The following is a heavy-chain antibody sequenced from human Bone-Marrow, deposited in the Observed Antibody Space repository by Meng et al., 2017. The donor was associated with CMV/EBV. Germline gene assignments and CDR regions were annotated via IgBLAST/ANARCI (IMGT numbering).Heavy chain of an antibody. J-gene: IGHJ4*02. D-gene: IGHD5-12*01. V-gene: IGHV3-53*01. CDR3: ARTRVATEEDYFDY. CDR2: IYSDGST. Sequence: GESLKISCAASGFIITNHYMSWVRQAPETGLEWLSVIYSDGSTYYADSVKGRFSISRDTSRNTLYLQMNSLRAEDSAVYYCARTRVATEEDYFDYWGQGALVTVPS. CDR1: GFIITNHY.